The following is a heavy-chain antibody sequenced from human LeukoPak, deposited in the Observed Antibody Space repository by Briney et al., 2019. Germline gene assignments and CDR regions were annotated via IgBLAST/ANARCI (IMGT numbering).Heavy chain of an antibody. Sequence: ASVKVSCKASGYTFTGYYMHWVRQAPGQGLERMGWINPNSGGTNYAQKFQGRVTMTRDTSISTAYMELSRLRSDDTAVYYCARVRFITARWLLDYWGQGTLVTVSS. CDR2: INPNSGGT. CDR1: GYTFTGYY. CDR3: ARVRFITARWLLDY. J-gene: IGHJ4*02. D-gene: IGHD4-23*01. V-gene: IGHV1-2*02.